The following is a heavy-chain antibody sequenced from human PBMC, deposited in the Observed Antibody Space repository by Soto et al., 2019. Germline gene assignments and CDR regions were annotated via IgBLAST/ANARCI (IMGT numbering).Heavy chain of an antibody. CDR1: GDSINNYY. D-gene: IGHD4-4*01. J-gene: IGHJ4*02. Sequence: SETLSLTCTISGDSINNYYCNWIRQTPGKGLEWVAYIHYRGSANYNPSLKTRVTVSVDTSKNQFSLKLSSVTAADTAVYYCASTTVTTSPPGLYDFWGQGTLVTVSS. V-gene: IGHV4-59*08. CDR2: IHYRGSA. CDR3: ASTTVTTSPPGLYDF.